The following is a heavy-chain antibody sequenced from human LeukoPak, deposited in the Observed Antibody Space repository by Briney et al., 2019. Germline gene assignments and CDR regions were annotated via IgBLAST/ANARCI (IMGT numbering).Heavy chain of an antibody. D-gene: IGHD2-2*01. CDR1: GFTFSRYY. CDR3: AKIVVPAAYCFYGMDV. Sequence: GGSLRLSCAASGFTFSRYYMSWVRQIPGKGLEWVSGVSGNGLKTFYADSVRGRFTISRDNSKKTVDLQMNNLRVEDSAIFYCAKIVVPAAYCFYGMDVWGPGTTVTVSS. CDR2: VSGNGLKT. J-gene: IGHJ6*02. V-gene: IGHV3-23*01.